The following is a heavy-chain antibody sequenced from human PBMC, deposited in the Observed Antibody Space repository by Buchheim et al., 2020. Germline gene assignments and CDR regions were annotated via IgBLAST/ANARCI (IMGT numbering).Heavy chain of an antibody. CDR2: ISYDGSNK. CDR3: ARDRFDYYDSSGYRWFDP. D-gene: IGHD3-22*01. CDR1: GFTFSSYA. J-gene: IGHJ5*02. Sequence: QVQLVESGGGVVQPGRSLRLSCAASGFTFSSYAMHWVRQAPGKGLEWVAVISYDGSNKYYADSVKGRFTISRDNSKNTLYLQMNSLRAKETAVYYCARDRFDYYDSSGYRWFDPWGQGTL. V-gene: IGHV3-30*04.